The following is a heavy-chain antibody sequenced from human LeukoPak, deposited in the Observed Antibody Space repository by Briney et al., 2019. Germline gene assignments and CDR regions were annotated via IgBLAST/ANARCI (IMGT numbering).Heavy chain of an antibody. Sequence: PGGSLRLSCADSGFTFSSYWMHWVRQAPGKGLVWVSRINSDGSSTSYADSVKGRFTISRDNAKNTLYLQMNSLRAEDTAVYYCARTTFYDILTGAPSAFDYWGQGTLVTVSS. CDR2: INSDGSST. D-gene: IGHD3-9*01. CDR1: GFTFSSYW. V-gene: IGHV3-74*01. CDR3: ARTTFYDILTGAPSAFDY. J-gene: IGHJ4*02.